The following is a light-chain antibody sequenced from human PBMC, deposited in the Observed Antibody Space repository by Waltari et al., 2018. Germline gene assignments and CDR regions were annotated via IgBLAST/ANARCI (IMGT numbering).Light chain of an antibody. CDR3: QQYNSYSLLT. Sequence: DIQSTQCPSTLSASVGDRVTISCRASQSISNWLAWYQQKPGKAPKLLIYKASTLESGVPSRFSGSGSGTEFTLTISSLQPDDFATYYCQQYNSYSLLTFGGGTKVEIK. V-gene: IGKV1-5*03. J-gene: IGKJ4*01. CDR2: KAS. CDR1: QSISNW.